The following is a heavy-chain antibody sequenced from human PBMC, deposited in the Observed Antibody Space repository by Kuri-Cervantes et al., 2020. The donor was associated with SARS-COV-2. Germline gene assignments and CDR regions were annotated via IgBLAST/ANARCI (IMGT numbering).Heavy chain of an antibody. Sequence: KVSCKASGYSFTDYWIGWWRQVPGQGLEWMGIIYPGDSDLRYGPSFHGQVTISADKSISTAYLQWTSLKASDTGIYFCARRGYEGYCSSTTCYPNFDSWGQGTLVTVSS. CDR3: ARRGYEGYCSSTTCYPNFDS. V-gene: IGHV5-51*01. CDR1: GYSFTDYW. J-gene: IGHJ5*01. CDR2: IYPGDSDL. D-gene: IGHD2-2*01.